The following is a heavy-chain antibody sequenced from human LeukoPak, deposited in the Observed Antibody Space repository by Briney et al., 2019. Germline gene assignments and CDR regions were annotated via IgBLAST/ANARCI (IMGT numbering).Heavy chain of an antibody. CDR3: ARIRFGELSSYYFDY. CDR1: GGSISSYY. D-gene: IGHD3-10*01. V-gene: IGHV4-59*08. CDR2: IYYSGST. J-gene: IGHJ4*02. Sequence: NASETLSLTCTVSGGSISSYYWSWIRQPPGKGLEWIGYIYYSGSTNYNPSLKSRVTISVDTSKNQFSLKLSSVAAADTAVYYCARIRFGELSSYYFDYWGQGTLVTVSS.